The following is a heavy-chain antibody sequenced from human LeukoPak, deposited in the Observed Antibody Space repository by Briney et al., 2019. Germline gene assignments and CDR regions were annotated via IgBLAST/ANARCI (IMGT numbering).Heavy chain of an antibody. V-gene: IGHV3-33*01. Sequence: GRSLRLSCAASGFTFSSYGMHWVRQAPGKGLEWVAVIWYDRSNKYYADSVKGRFTISRDNSKNTLYLQMNSLRAEDTAVYYCARDAYYGSGSYYYYWGQGTLVTVSS. J-gene: IGHJ4*02. CDR3: ARDAYYGSGSYYYY. CDR1: GFTFSSYG. CDR2: IWYDRSNK. D-gene: IGHD3-10*01.